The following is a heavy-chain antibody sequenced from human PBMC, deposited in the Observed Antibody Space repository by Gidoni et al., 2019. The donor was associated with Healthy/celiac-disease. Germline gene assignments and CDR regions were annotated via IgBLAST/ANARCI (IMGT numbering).Heavy chain of an antibody. D-gene: IGHD3-22*01. CDR3: ARGTTVSSGYYFDY. CDR2: LYYSGST. Sequence: QLQLQESGPGLVKPSETLSLTCTVPGGSISSSSYYWGWIRQPPGKGLGWIGSLYYSGSTYHTPSLKSRVTSSEDSSKNQFALKLSSVTAADTAVYYCARGTTVSSGYYFDYWGQGTLVTVSS. J-gene: IGHJ4*02. CDR1: GGSISSSSYY. V-gene: IGHV4-39*01.